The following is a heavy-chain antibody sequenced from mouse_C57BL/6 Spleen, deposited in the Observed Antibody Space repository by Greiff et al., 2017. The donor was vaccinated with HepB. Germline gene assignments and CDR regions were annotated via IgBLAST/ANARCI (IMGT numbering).Heavy chain of an antibody. Sequence: EVKVVESGGGLVQSGRSLRLSCATSGFTFSDFYMEWVRQAPGKGLEWIAASRNKANDYTTEYSASVKGRFIVSRDTSQSILYLQMNALRAADTAIYYCARDAFITTVVGDWYFDVWGTGTTVTVSS. CDR1: GFTFSDFY. J-gene: IGHJ1*03. CDR2: SRNKANDYTT. CDR3: ARDAFITTVVGDWYFDV. V-gene: IGHV7-1*01. D-gene: IGHD1-1*01.